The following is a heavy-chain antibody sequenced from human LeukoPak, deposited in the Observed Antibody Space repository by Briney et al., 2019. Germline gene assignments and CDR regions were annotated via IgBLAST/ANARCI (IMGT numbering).Heavy chain of an antibody. V-gene: IGHV3-23*01. CDR2: ISSSGGST. CDR3: AKDRPLWHRPGFVDY. J-gene: IGHJ4*02. Sequence: GGSLRLSCAASGFTFSSYAMSWVRQAPGKGLEWVSAISSSGGSTYYADSVKGRFTISRDNSKNTLYLQMNILRAEDTAVYYCAKDRPLWHRPGFVDYWGQGTLVTVSS. D-gene: IGHD6-6*01. CDR1: GFTFSSYA.